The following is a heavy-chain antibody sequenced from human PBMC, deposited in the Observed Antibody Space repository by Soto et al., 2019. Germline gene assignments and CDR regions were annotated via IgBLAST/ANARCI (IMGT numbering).Heavy chain of an antibody. V-gene: IGHV3-23*01. CDR2: IRGSGSNK. J-gene: IGHJ6*02. D-gene: IGHD3-10*01. CDR1: GFTFSGYA. Sequence: GGSLRLSCAASGFTFSGYAMSWVRQAPGKGLEWVSAIRGSGSNKYYADSVKGRFTISRDNSKNTLYMQMNSLRAEDTAVYYCAKDRWDTMVRGSSNYYYYYAMDVWGQGTTVTVSS. CDR3: AKDRWDTMVRGSSNYYYYYAMDV.